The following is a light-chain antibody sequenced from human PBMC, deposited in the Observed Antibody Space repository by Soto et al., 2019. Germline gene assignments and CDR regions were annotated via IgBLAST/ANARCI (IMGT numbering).Light chain of an antibody. CDR3: QQYNSSPYT. Sequence: DIQMTQSPSTLSASVGDRVTITCRASQSISSWLAWYQQKPGKAPKLLIYKASSLESGVPSRFSGSGSGTEFTLTISSLQHDDFATYYCQQYNSSPYTFGQGTQLEIK. CDR2: KAS. J-gene: IGKJ2*01. V-gene: IGKV1-5*03. CDR1: QSISSW.